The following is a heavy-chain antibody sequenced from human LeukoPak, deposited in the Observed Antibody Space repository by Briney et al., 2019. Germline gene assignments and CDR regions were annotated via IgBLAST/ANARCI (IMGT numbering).Heavy chain of an antibody. CDR3: ARGPRHYGALNRAFDI. J-gene: IGHJ3*02. D-gene: IGHD4-17*01. CDR1: GFTFSDYY. V-gene: IGHV4-34*01. Sequence: GSLRLSCAASGFTFSDYYMSWIRQAPWKGLEWIGEINHSGSTNYNPSLKSRVTISVDTSKNQFSLKLSPVTAADTAVYYCARGPRHYGALNRAFDIWGQGTMVTVSS. CDR2: INHSGST.